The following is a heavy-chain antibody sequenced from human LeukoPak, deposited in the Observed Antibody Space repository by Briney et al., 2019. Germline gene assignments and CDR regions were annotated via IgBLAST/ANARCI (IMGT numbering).Heavy chain of an antibody. Sequence: ASVKVSCKASGYTFTSYGISWVRQASGQGLEWMGRISAYNGNTNYAQKLQGRVTMTTDTSTSTAYMELRSLRSDDTAVYYCARGSGGILTGYYFDYWGQGTLVTVSS. CDR1: GYTFTSYG. V-gene: IGHV1-18*01. J-gene: IGHJ4*02. CDR2: ISAYNGNT. CDR3: ARGSGGILTGYYFDY. D-gene: IGHD3-9*01.